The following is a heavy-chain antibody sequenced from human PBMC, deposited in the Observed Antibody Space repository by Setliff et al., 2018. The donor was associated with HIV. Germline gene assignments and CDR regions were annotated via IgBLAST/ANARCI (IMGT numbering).Heavy chain of an antibody. D-gene: IGHD6-19*01. J-gene: IGHJ4*02. Sequence: ASETLSLTCTVSGGSITGYYWSWIRQPPGKGLEWIGWIYYSGNTRYNPSLKSRVTISLDTSKNRFSLQLTSVTAADTAVYYCARLRPSVADRSYFDHWGQGTLVTVSS. CDR2: IYYSGNT. V-gene: IGHV4-59*08. CDR3: ARLRPSVADRSYFDH. CDR1: GGSITGYY.